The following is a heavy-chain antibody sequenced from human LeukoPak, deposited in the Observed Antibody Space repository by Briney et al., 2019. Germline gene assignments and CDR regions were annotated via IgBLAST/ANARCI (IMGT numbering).Heavy chain of an antibody. V-gene: IGHV3-48*02. CDR2: IDGSGDTI. CDR3: SRRFDC. Sequence: GGSLRLSCAASGFTFSDYSMNWVRQAPGKGLEWVSYIDGSGDTIYYADSVKGRFTISSDNAENSLDLQMNSLRDEDTAVYYCSRRFDCWGQGTLVTVSS. CDR1: GFTFSDYS. J-gene: IGHJ4*02.